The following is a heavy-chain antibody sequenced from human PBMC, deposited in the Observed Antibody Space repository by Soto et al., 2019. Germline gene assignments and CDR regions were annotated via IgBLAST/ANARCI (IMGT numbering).Heavy chain of an antibody. Sequence: VQLVESGGGVVQPGRSLRLSCAASGFTFSDYAMHWVRQAPGKGLEWVAVVSHDGRNTHYADSVKGRFTISRDSSKNMVSLEMTSLRAEDTAGYYCAKGGRQWLDTCEFNYWGQGALVTVSS. CDR1: GFTFSDYA. V-gene: IGHV3-30*18. J-gene: IGHJ4*02. CDR3: AKGGRQWLDTCEFNY. CDR2: VSHDGRNT. D-gene: IGHD6-19*01.